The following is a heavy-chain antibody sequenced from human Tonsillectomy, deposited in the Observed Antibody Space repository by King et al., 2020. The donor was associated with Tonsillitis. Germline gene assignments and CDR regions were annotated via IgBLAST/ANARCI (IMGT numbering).Heavy chain of an antibody. CDR1: GGSISSYY. V-gene: IGHV4-59*01. D-gene: IGHD1-1*01. Sequence: VQLQESGQGLVKPSENLSLTCTVSGGSISSYYWSWNRQSPGKGLEWIGYMFYSGSTKYNPSLKSRVTISLDTSKNQFSLKLNSVTAADTAVYYCARAPTGPYWYFDLWGRGTLVTVSS. J-gene: IGHJ2*01. CDR3: ARAPTGPYWYFDL. CDR2: MFYSGST.